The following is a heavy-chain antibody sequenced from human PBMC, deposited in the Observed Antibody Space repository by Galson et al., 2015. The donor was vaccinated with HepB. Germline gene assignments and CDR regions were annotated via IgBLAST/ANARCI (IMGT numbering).Heavy chain of an antibody. CDR3: ARTIAVAHPSPFDY. Sequence: SLRLSCAASGFTFSSYAMSWVRQAPGKGLEWVSAISGSGGTIYYADSVKGRFTISRDNAKNSLYLQMNSLRAEDTAVYYCARTIAVAHPSPFDYWGQGTLVTVSS. D-gene: IGHD6-19*01. V-gene: IGHV3-23*01. CDR2: ISGSGGTI. CDR1: GFTFSSYA. J-gene: IGHJ4*02.